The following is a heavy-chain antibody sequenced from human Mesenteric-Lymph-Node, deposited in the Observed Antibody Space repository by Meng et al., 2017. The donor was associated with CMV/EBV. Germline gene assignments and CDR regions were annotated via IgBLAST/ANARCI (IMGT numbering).Heavy chain of an antibody. CDR2: VSYDGKTN. Sequence: GESLKISCAASGFTFSSFAMHWIRQAPGKGLEWVALVSYDGKTNYYADSVKGRFTGSRDSSKNTLYLQMSSLGGEDTAVYYCAKEGATHGIVDSWGQGMLVTVSS. J-gene: IGHJ4*02. CDR1: GFTFSSFA. CDR3: AKEGATHGIVDS. V-gene: IGHV3-30*07. D-gene: IGHD1-26*01.